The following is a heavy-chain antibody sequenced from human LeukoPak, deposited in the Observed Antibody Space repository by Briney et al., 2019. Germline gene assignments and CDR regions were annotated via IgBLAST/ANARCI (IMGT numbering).Heavy chain of an antibody. D-gene: IGHD3-3*01. V-gene: IGHV3-23*01. CDR2: LTGAGDNP. J-gene: IGHJ4*02. CDR1: GITFSSYA. CDR3: AKERGSDLPNNGFDY. Sequence: GGFLRLSGAASGITFSSYAMSWVRQAPGKGLEWVSGLTGAGDNPYHADSVKGRSTISRDNSKNTLYLQMNSLRGDDTAVYYCAKERGSDLPNNGFDYWGQGTLVTVSS.